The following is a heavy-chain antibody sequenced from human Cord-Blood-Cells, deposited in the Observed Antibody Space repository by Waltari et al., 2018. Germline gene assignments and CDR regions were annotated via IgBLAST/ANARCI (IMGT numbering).Heavy chain of an antibody. V-gene: IGHV4-34*01. Sequence: QVQLQQWGAGLLKPSETLSLTCAVYGGSFSGYYWSWIRQPPGKGLEWIGEINHSGSTNYNPSLKSRVTISVDTSKNQFSLKLSSVTAADTAVYYCARKIAASHYYFDYWGQGTLVTVSS. CDR2: INHSGST. CDR1: GGSFSGYY. CDR3: ARKIAASHYYFDY. J-gene: IGHJ4*02. D-gene: IGHD6-25*01.